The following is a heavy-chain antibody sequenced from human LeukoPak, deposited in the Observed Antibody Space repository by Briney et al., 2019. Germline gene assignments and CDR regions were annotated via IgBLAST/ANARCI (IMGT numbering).Heavy chain of an antibody. D-gene: IGHD5-18*01. CDR3: AKDSGGYTYVFDY. CDR2: ISYDGSNK. V-gene: IGHV3-30*18. J-gene: IGHJ4*02. Sequence: GGSLRLSCAASGFTFSSYGMHWVRQAPGKGLEWVAVISYDGSNKYYADSVRGRFTISRDNSKNTLYLQMNSLRAEDTAVYYCAKDSGGYTYVFDYWGQGTLVTVSS. CDR1: GFTFSSYG.